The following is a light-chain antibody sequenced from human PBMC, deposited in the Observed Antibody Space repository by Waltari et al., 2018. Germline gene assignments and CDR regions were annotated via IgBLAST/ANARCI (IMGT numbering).Light chain of an antibody. CDR1: SSDVGGDNY. J-gene: IGLJ2*01. CDR3: SSYAGSNKFVV. V-gene: IGLV2-8*01. Sequence: QSALTQPPPAPASPGQSVTISCTGTSSDVGGDNYVSLYQQHPGKAPKLMIYEVSKRPSGVPDRFSGSKSGNTASLTVSGLQAEDEADYYCSSYAGSNKFVVFGGGTKLTVL. CDR2: EVS.